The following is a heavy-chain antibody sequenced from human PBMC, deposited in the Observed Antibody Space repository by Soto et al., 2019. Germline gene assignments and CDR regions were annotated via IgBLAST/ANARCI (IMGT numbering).Heavy chain of an antibody. J-gene: IGHJ4*02. CDR2: ISDSGVST. V-gene: IGHV3-23*01. CDR1: GLTFSNFA. D-gene: IGHD2-2*01. Sequence: GGSLRLSCAASGLTFSNFAMSWVRQAPGKGLEWVSAISDSGVSTYYADSVKGRFTISRDSSKNTLYLQMNSLRADDTAVYYCVKWAQGSSQRFDYWGQGTLVTVSS. CDR3: VKWAQGSSQRFDY.